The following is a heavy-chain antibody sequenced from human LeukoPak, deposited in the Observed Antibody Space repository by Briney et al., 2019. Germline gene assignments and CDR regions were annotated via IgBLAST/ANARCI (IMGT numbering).Heavy chain of an antibody. V-gene: IGHV3-23*01. D-gene: IGHD6-19*01. CDR3: AKGWQWLGDY. CDR1: GFTFSSFG. CDR2: ISDSGGST. Sequence: GGSLRLSCAASGFTFSSFGMSWVRQAPGKGLEGVSGISDSGGSTQYVDSVKCRFTISRDNSKNTLYLQMNSLRVEDTAVYYCAKGWQWLGDYWGQGTLVTVSS. J-gene: IGHJ4*02.